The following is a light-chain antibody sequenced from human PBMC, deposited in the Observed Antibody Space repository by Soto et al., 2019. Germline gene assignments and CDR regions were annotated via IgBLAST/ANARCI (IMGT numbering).Light chain of an antibody. Sequence: IQMTQSPSSLSASVGDRVTITCRARQRVTTYLNWYQPKPGKAPKLLISTASTLQRGVPSRFSGSGSGTDFTRTITTLQPVDFATYFCQQSYSTPYTFGQGTKLEIK. CDR2: TAS. CDR1: QRVTTY. CDR3: QQSYSTPYT. V-gene: IGKV1-39*01. J-gene: IGKJ2*01.